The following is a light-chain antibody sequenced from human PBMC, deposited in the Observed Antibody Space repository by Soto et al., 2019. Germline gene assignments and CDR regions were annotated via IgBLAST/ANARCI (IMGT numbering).Light chain of an antibody. CDR3: CSYVGARTYV. CDR2: EGS. J-gene: IGLJ1*01. Sequence: QSVLTQPASVSGSPGQSITISCSGSISDVGSSGPVSWYQHHPGQVPKLIIYEGSRRPSGVSSRFSGSKTGSTASLTITGLQAEDEANYYCCSYVGARTYVFGTGTKVTVL. CDR1: ISDVGSSGP. V-gene: IGLV2-23*01.